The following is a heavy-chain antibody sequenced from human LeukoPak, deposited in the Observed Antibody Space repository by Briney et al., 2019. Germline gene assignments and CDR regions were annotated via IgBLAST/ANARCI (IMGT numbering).Heavy chain of an antibody. CDR2: INHSGST. V-gene: IGHV4-34*01. J-gene: IGHJ4*02. Sequence: SETLSLTCAVYGGSFSGYYWSWIRQPPGKGLEWIGEINHSGSTNYNPSLKSRVTISVDTSKNQFSLKLSSVTAADTAVYYCARARSRLGYCSGGSCYSFDYWGQGTLVTVSS. D-gene: IGHD2-15*01. CDR1: GGSFSGYY. CDR3: ARARSRLGYCSGGSCYSFDY.